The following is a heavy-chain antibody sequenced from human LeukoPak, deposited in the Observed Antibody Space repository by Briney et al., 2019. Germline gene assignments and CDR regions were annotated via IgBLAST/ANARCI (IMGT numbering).Heavy chain of an antibody. CDR2: ISYDGSNK. Sequence: PGRSLRLSCAASGFTFSSYGMHWVRQAPGKGLEWVAVISYDGSNKYYADSVKGRFTISRDNSKNTLYLQMNSLRAEDTAVYYCARYIAAAGTGYYYYYGMDVWGQGTTVTVSS. J-gene: IGHJ6*02. V-gene: IGHV3-30*03. CDR1: GFTFSSYG. D-gene: IGHD6-13*01. CDR3: ARYIAAAGTGYYYYYGMDV.